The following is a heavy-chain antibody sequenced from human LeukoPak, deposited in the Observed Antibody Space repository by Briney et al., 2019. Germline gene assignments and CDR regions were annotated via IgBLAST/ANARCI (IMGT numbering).Heavy chain of an antibody. Sequence: GGSLRLSCAASRFTFSSYAMHWVRQAPGKGLEWVAVISYDGSNKYYADSVKGRFTISRDNSKNTVYLQMNSLRAEDTAVYYCAKHEKKGGRNWNDVFDYWGQGTLITVSS. CDR2: ISYDGSNK. J-gene: IGHJ4*02. CDR3: AKHEKKGGRNWNDVFDY. V-gene: IGHV3-30-3*02. D-gene: IGHD1-1*01. CDR1: RFTFSSYA.